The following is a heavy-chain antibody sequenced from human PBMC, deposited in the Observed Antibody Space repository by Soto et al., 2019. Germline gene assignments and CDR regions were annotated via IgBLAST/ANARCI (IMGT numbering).Heavy chain of an antibody. CDR1: GGFISNYY. J-gene: IGHJ5*02. V-gene: IGHV4-59*12. CDR2: IYYSGTT. D-gene: IGHD3-9*01. CDR3: ARDQSPPFEGFDP. Sequence: PSETLSLTCTVSGGFISNYYWSWVRQSPGKGLEWIGYIYYSGTTNYNPSLKSRVTISVDTSKNQFSLKLSSVTAADTAVYYCARDQSPPFEGFDPWGQGTLVTVSS.